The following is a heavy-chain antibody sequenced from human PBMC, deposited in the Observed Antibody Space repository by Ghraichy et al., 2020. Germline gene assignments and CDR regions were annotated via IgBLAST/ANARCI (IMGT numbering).Heavy chain of an antibody. D-gene: IGHD6-13*01. V-gene: IGHV3-30-3*01. CDR1: GFTFRTYS. J-gene: IGHJ6*02. CDR2: VSYDGSNK. Sequence: GGSLNISCAASGFTFRTYSMHWVRQAPGKGLEWVAVVSYDGSNKYYPDSVKGRFTISRDNSKNTLYLQMNSLRAEDTAVYYCARDIKSSYWSYYYYAMDVLGQGTTVTVSS. CDR3: ARDIKSSYWSYYYYAMDV.